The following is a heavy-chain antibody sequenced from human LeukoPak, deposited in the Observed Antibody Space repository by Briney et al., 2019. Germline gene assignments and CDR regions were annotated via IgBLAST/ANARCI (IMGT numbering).Heavy chain of an antibody. Sequence: WMVRIIPILGIANYAQKFQGRVTINADKSTSTAYMELSSLRSEDTAVYYCARSSRGYGDYWGQGTLVTVSS. V-gene: IGHV1-69*02. J-gene: IGHJ4*02. CDR2: IIPILGIA. CDR3: ARSSRGYGDY. D-gene: IGHD5-18*01.